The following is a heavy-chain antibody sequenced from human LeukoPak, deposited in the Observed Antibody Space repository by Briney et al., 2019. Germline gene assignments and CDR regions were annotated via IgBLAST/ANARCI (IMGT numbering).Heavy chain of an antibody. CDR1: GFTFSDYY. V-gene: IGHV3-11*05. CDR3: ARAAGGLRGAVDYYGMDV. CDR2: ISSSSSYT. D-gene: IGHD3-10*01. Sequence: GGSLRLSCAASGFTFSDYYMSWIRQAPGKGLEWVSYISSSSSYTNYADSVKGRFTISRDNAKNSLYLQMNSLRAEDTAVYYCARAAGGLRGAVDYYGMDVWGQGTTVTVSS. J-gene: IGHJ6*02.